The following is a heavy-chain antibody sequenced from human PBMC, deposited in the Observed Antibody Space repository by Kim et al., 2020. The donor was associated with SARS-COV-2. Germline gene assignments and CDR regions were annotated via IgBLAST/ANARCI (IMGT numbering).Heavy chain of an antibody. CDR1: GGTFSSYA. CDR3: ARGGEGSDSGGLYYGMDV. CDR2: IIPIFGTA. V-gene: IGHV1-69*13. J-gene: IGHJ6*02. Sequence: SVKVSCKASGGTFSSYAISWVRQALGQGLEWMGGIIPIFGTANYAQKFQGRVTITADESTSTAYMELSSLRSEDTAVYYCARGGEGSDSGGLYYGMDVWGQGTTVTVSS. D-gene: IGHD3-22*01.